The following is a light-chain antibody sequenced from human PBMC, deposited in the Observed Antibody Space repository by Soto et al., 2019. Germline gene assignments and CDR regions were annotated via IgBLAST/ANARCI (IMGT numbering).Light chain of an antibody. J-gene: IGLJ2*01. V-gene: IGLV2-23*02. CDR1: SNDIGGYNL. Sequence: QSALTQPASVSGSPGQSITLSCTGTSNDIGGYNLVSWYQQHPGKAPKLIIYEANKRPSGVSDRFSGSRSGTTASLTISALQAEDEADYSCYSFAGGATFVFGGGTKLTVL. CDR2: EAN. CDR3: YSFAGGATFV.